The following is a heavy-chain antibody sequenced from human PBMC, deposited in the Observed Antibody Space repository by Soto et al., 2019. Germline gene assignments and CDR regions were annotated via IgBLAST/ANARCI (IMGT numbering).Heavy chain of an antibody. CDR3: ARRQFFSFDS. D-gene: IGHD6-19*01. J-gene: IGHJ4*02. Sequence: GGSLRLSCVAPGFTFSNYVMSWVRQAPGKGLECVAAIAGNGGILYYTDSVKGRFSISRDNSKNTLHLQMNSLRAEDTAVYYCARRQFFSFDSWGQGILVTVSS. CDR2: IAGNGGIL. CDR1: GFTFSNYV. V-gene: IGHV3-23*01.